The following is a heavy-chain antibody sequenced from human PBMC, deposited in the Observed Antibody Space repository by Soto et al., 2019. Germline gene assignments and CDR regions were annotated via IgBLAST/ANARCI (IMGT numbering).Heavy chain of an antibody. CDR1: GFTFA. Sequence: PGGSLRLSCTASGFTFAMSWVRQAPGKGLEWVSAVSGRGGSTKYADSVKGRFIISRDNSNSTLYLQMDSLRGEDTAVYYCAKDSTVTTPLYFYYSGFDVWGQGTTVTVSS. V-gene: IGHV3-23*01. J-gene: IGHJ6*01. D-gene: IGHD4-17*01. CDR2: VSGRGGST. CDR3: AKDSTVTTPLYFYYSGFDV.